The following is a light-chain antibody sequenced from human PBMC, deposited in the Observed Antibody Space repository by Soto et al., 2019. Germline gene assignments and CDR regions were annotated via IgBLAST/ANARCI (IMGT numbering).Light chain of an antibody. Sequence: QSALTQPASVSGSPGQSITISCTGTSSDVGGYNYVSWYQQHPGKAPKLMIYDVSNRPSGVSIRFSGSNSGNTASLTFSGLQAEDEADYYCSSYTSSSTPYVFGTGTKVTVL. CDR1: SSDVGGYNY. CDR2: DVS. CDR3: SSYTSSSTPYV. V-gene: IGLV2-14*01. J-gene: IGLJ1*01.